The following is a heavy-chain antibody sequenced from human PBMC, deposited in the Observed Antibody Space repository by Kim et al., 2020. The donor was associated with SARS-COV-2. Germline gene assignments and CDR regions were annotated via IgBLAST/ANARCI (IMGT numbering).Heavy chain of an antibody. V-gene: IGHV3-7*01. Sequence: GGSLRLSWAASGFIFSSYWVTWVRQAPGKGLEWVANIKQDGTEKHYVDSVKGRFTISRDNAKNSLYLQMNSLRAEDTAVYYCATSRTFDYWGQGTLVTVS. J-gene: IGHJ4*02. CDR2: IKQDGTEK. CDR3: ATSRTFDY. CDR1: GFIFSSYW.